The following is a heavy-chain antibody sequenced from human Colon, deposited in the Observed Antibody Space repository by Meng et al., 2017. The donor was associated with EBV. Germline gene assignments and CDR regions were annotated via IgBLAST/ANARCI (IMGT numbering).Heavy chain of an antibody. Sequence: VQLNEGGRGLLKPSVSLSLTCAVNGGSLSGAYWNWIRQPPGKGLEWIGEIIHGGSPSYNPSLKSRVTISIDTSKNQLSLMLSSVTAADTAVYYCARRPTGIDYWGQGTLVTVSS. J-gene: IGHJ4*02. CDR2: IIHGGSP. D-gene: IGHD2-8*02. CDR3: ARRPTGIDY. CDR1: GGSLSGAY. V-gene: IGHV4-34*12.